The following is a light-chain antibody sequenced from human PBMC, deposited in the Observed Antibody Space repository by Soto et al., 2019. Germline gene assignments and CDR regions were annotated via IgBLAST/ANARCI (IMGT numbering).Light chain of an antibody. V-gene: IGKV3-15*01. CDR1: QSVSSN. CDR2: GAS. J-gene: IGKJ1*01. Sequence: EIVMTQSPATLSVSPGERATLSCRASQSVSSNLAWYQQKPGQAPRLLIYGASTRATGIPARFSGSGSGTEFTLTISSLQSEDFAVYYCKQYGGSTRTFGQGTKVDIK. CDR3: KQYGGSTRT.